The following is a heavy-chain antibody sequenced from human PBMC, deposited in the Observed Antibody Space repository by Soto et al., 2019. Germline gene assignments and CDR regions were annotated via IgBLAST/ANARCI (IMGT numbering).Heavy chain of an antibody. D-gene: IGHD6-13*01. J-gene: IGHJ5*02. CDR3: ARDVRIAAAFGWFDP. V-gene: IGHV3-7*03. CDR2: IKQDGSEK. Sequence: VQLVESGGGLVQPGGSLRLSCAASGFTFSSYWMSWVRQAPGKGLEWVANIKQDGSEKYYVDSVKGRFTISRDNAKNSLYLQMNSLRAEDTAVYYCARDVRIAAAFGWFDPWGQGTLVTVSS. CDR1: GFTFSSYW.